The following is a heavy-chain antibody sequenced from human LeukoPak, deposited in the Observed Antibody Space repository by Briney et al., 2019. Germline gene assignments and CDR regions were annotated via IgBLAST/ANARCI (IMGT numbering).Heavy chain of an antibody. CDR2: MNPNSGNT. CDR3: TRGSSGRRDN. D-gene: IGHD6-19*01. J-gene: IGHJ4*02. V-gene: IGHV1-8*01. Sequence: GSVTVSCKASGYTFTSCDINWVRQATGQGLEWMGWMNPNSGNTGYGQSFQGRITMTRDISIGTAYMELSNLTSEDTAIYYCTRGSSGRRDNWGQGTLVTVSA. CDR1: GYTFTSCD.